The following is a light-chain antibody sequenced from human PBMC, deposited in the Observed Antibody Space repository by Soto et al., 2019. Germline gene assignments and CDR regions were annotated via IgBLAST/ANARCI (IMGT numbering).Light chain of an antibody. CDR2: EVS. Sequence: QSVLTQPASVSGSPGQSITISCTGSSSDVGGYNYVSWYQQHPGKAPKVMIYEVSNRPSGVSNRFSGSKSGKTASLTISGLQAEDEADYYCISYTTDSTLVVFGGGTKLTVL. CDR3: ISYTTDSTLVV. V-gene: IGLV2-14*01. J-gene: IGLJ2*01. CDR1: SSDVGGYNY.